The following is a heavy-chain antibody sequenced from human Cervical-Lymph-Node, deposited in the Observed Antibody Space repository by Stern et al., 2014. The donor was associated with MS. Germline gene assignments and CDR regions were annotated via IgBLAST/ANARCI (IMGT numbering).Heavy chain of an antibody. Sequence: VQLVESGAEVKQPGSSVKVSCKASGGTISSNVISWVRQAPGTGLEWMGGIIPILSTVHYAQKFQGRVTITADASTSTAYMELTSLRSEDTAVYYCARAWGASDFYGMDVWGQGTTVTVSS. CDR3: ARAWGASDFYGMDV. J-gene: IGHJ6*02. V-gene: IGHV1-69*01. CDR2: IIPILSTV. CDR1: GGTISSNV. D-gene: IGHD1-26*01.